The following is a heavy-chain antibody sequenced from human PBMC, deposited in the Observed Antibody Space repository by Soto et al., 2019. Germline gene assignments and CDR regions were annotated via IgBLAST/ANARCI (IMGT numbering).Heavy chain of an antibody. CDR2: INSNSGGT. Sequence: ASVKVSCKASGYTFTGYYIHWVRQAPGQGLEWMGWINSNSGGTNFAQKFRGRVTMTRDTSISTAYMALSRLRSDDTAVFYCARESGIAARSGDNFDYWGQGTLVTVSS. CDR3: ARESGIAARSGDNFDY. V-gene: IGHV1-2*02. D-gene: IGHD6-6*01. CDR1: GYTFTGYY. J-gene: IGHJ4*02.